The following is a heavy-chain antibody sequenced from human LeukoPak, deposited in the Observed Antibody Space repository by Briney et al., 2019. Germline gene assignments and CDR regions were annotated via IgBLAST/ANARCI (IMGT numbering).Heavy chain of an antibody. CDR3: ARGGYSGSYYRFS. Sequence: GGSLRLSCAASGFTFSDYWMHWVRQGPGKGPEWLSRTSKDGSDTFYVDAAKGRFTASRDNAKNTVYLRVTNVRPDDTAVYYCARGGYSGSYYRFSWGQGTVVTVAS. V-gene: IGHV3-74*01. D-gene: IGHD6-25*01. CDR1: GFTFSDYW. J-gene: IGHJ4*02. CDR2: TSKDGSDT.